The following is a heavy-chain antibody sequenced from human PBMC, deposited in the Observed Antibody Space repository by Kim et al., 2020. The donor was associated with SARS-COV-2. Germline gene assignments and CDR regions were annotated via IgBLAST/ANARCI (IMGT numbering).Heavy chain of an antibody. D-gene: IGHD3-22*01. J-gene: IGHJ4*02. CDR2: IYSGGST. CDR1: GFTVSSNY. V-gene: IGHV3-53*01. CDR3: ARVGTYYYDSSGYYSEALDY. Sequence: GGSLRLSCAASGFTVSSNYMSWVRQAPGKGLEWVSVIYSGGSTYYADSVKGRFTISRDNSKNTLYLQMNSLRAEDTAVYYCARVGTYYYDSSGYYSEALDYWGQGTLVTVSS.